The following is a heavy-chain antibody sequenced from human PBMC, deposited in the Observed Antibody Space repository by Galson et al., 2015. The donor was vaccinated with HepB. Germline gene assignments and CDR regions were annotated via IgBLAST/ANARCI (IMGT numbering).Heavy chain of an antibody. CDR3: ARGTYSSGWYLEFFDY. J-gene: IGHJ4*02. V-gene: IGHV6-1*01. D-gene: IGHD6-19*01. Sequence: CAISGDSVSSNSATWNRIRQSPSRGLEWLGRTYFRSKWYTDYAVSVKSRIIISPDTSKNQFFLQVNSVTPEDTAVYFCARGTYSSGWYLEFFDYWGRGTLVTVSS. CDR1: GDSVSSNSAT. CDR2: TYFRSKWYT.